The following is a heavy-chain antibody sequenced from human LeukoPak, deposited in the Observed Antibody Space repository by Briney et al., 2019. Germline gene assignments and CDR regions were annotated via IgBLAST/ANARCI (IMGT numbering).Heavy chain of an antibody. J-gene: IGHJ6*02. D-gene: IGHD4-23*01. CDR1: GFTFSSYE. Sequence: GGSLRLSCAASGFTFSSYEMNWVRQAPGKGLEWVSYISSSGSTIYYADSVKGRFTISRDNAKNSLYLQMNSLRAEDTAAYYCARDDGKEGYYYYGMDVWGQGTTVTVSS. CDR2: ISSSGSTI. V-gene: IGHV3-48*03. CDR3: ARDDGKEGYYYYGMDV.